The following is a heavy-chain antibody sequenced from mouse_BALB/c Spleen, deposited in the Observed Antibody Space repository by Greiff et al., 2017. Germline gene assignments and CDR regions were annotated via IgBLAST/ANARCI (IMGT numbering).Heavy chain of an antibody. Sequence: EVMLVESGGGLVQPGGSLKLSCAASGFTFSSYTMSWVRQTPEKRLEWVAYISNGGGSTYYPDTVKGRFTISRDNAKNTLYLQMSSLKSEDTAMYYCARQAGEAMDYWGQGTSVTVSS. J-gene: IGHJ4*01. D-gene: IGHD3-3*01. CDR2: ISNGGGST. CDR3: ARQAGEAMDY. V-gene: IGHV5-12-2*01. CDR1: GFTFSSYT.